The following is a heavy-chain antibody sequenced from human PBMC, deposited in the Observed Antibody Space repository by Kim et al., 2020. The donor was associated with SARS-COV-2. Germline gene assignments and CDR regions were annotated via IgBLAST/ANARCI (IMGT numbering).Heavy chain of an antibody. J-gene: IGHJ4*02. Sequence: YAESMSSRFTTTRDDSSDTAYLQMSSLKNEDTALYYCARENWYLDYWGQGTLVTVSS. V-gene: IGHV3-73*01. CDR3: ARENWYLDY. D-gene: IGHD1-1*01.